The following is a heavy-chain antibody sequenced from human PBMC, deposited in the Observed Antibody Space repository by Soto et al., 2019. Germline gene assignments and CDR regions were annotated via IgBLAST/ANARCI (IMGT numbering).Heavy chain of an antibody. V-gene: IGHV4-59*01. CDR3: ARARGGYFDY. CDR1: GGSISNYY. J-gene: IGHJ4*02. CDR2: IYYSGST. Sequence: SETLSLTCIVSGGSISNYYWSWIRQPPGKGLEWIGYIYYSGSTNYNPSLTSRVTISVDTSKNQFSLKLSSVTAADTAVYYCARARGGYFDYWGQGTLVTVSS.